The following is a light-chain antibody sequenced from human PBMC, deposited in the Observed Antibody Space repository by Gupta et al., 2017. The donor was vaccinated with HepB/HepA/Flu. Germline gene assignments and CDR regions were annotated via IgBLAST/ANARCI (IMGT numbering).Light chain of an antibody. Sequence: EVALTQSPGTLSLSPGERATLSCRDTQSVIRTYLAWYQQKPGQAPSLHMYGASSRASDVPDRFSGSGSGTEFTLTISRLEPEDFAAYYCQQYGSTPFTFAQGTKLEIK. J-gene: IGKJ2*01. CDR2: GAS. V-gene: IGKV3-20*01. CDR3: QQYGSTPFT. CDR1: QSVIRTY.